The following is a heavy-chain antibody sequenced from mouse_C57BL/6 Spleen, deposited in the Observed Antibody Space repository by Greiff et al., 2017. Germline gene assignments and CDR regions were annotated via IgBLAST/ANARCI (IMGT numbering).Heavy chain of an antibody. Sequence: VQLQQSGPELVKPGASVKISCKASGYAFSSSWMNWVKQRPGKGLEWIGRIYPGDGDTNYNGKFKGKATLTADKSSSTAYMQLSSLTSEDSAVYFCARPITTVYAMDDWGQGTSVTVAS. CDR3: ARPITTVYAMDD. J-gene: IGHJ4*01. CDR2: IYPGDGDT. V-gene: IGHV1-82*01. D-gene: IGHD1-1*01. CDR1: GYAFSSSW.